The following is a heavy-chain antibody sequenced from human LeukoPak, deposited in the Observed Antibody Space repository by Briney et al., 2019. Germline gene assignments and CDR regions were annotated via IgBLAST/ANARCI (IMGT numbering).Heavy chain of an antibody. CDR2: IYYSGST. D-gene: IGHD3-22*01. J-gene: IGHJ4*02. V-gene: IGHV4-59*01. CDR3: ARWYYDSSGYRYFDY. Sequence: SETLSLTCTVSGGSISSYYWSWIRQPPGKGLEWIGYIYYSGSTNYNPSLKSRVTISVDTSKNQFSLKLSSVTAADTAVYYCARWYYDSSGYRYFDYWGQGTLVTVSS. CDR1: GGSISSYY.